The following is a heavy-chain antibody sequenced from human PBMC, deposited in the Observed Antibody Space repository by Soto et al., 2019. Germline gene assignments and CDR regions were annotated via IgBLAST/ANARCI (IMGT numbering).Heavy chain of an antibody. CDR1: GFRFGGYM. CDR2: ISSGGDSI. CDR3: AREAWGVSATIHFDS. J-gene: IGHJ4*02. V-gene: IGHV3-21*01. D-gene: IGHD2-15*01. Sequence: GVSLRVACAAWGFRFGGYMLNCVRQAPGEGLEWVSSISSGGDSIYYADSVKGRFTISRDNAKNSVYLQMNSLRAEDTAVYYCAREAWGVSATIHFDSWAPGTLVTVFS.